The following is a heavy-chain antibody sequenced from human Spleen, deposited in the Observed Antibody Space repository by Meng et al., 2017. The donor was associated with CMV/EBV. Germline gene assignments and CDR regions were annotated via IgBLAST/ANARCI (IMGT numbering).Heavy chain of an antibody. CDR2: ISGGGST. CDR1: GFTFSAYA. D-gene: IGHD1-26*01. Sequence: GGSLRLSCSASGFTFSAYAMNWVRQAPGKGLEWVSAISGGGSTYYADFVKGRFTISRDNAKNSLYLQMNSLRAEDTAVYYCARDKWELRDAFDIWGQGTMVTVSS. V-gene: IGHV3-69-1*02. CDR3: ARDKWELRDAFDI. J-gene: IGHJ3*02.